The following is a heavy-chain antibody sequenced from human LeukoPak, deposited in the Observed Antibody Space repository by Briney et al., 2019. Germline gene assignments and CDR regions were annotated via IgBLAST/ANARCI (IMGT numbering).Heavy chain of an antibody. CDR1: GFTFSTYS. D-gene: IGHD2-8*02. V-gene: IGHV3-48*02. CDR3: ARYCGDPQGMDV. Sequence: PGGSLRLSCAASGFTFSTYSMSWVRQAPGKGLEWVSYICGSSDAIYYADSVKGRFTISRDNAKNSLYLQMNSLRDEDMAVYHCARYCGDPQGMDVWGQGTTVTVSS. J-gene: IGHJ6*02. CDR2: ICGSSDAI.